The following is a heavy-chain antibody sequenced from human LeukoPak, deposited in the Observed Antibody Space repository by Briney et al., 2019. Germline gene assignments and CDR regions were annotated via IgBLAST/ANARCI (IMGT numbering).Heavy chain of an antibody. Sequence: SETLSLTCAVYGVSFSGYYWSWIRQPPGKGLEWIGEINHSGSTNYNPSLKSRVTISVDTSKNQFSLKLSSVTAADTAVYYCARSYRWLLLYSCAFDIWGQGTMVTVSS. D-gene: IGHD3-22*01. V-gene: IGHV4-34*01. CDR1: GVSFSGYY. CDR3: ARSYRWLLLYSCAFDI. CDR2: INHSGST. J-gene: IGHJ3*02.